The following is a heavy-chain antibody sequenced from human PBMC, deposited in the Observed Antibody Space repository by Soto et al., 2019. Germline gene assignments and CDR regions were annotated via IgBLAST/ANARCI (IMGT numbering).Heavy chain of an antibody. V-gene: IGHV1-69*01. CDR2: IIPIFGTA. J-gene: IGHJ6*02. CDR1: GGTFSTYA. CDR3: AGTTYGSGSYYSDHFYYFYHMDV. Sequence: QVQLVQSGAEVKKTGSSVKVSCKASGGTFSTYAISWVRQAPGQGLEWMGGIIPIFGTANYAQKFQDKVTITADESTSTAYMELNSLTYEDTAVYYCAGTTYGSGSYYSDHFYYFYHMDVWGQGTTVTVAS. D-gene: IGHD3-10*01.